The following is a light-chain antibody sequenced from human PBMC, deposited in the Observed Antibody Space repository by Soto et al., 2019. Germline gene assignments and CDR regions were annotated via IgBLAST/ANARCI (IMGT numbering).Light chain of an antibody. Sequence: QSVLTQPASVSGSPGQSITISCTGTSSDVGSYNLVSWYQQHPGKAPKLMIYEVSKRPSGVSDRFSGCKSGNTASLTISGLQAEDEADYYCCSYAGSPYVFGTGTKLTV. J-gene: IGLJ1*01. V-gene: IGLV2-23*02. CDR2: EVS. CDR3: CSYAGSPYV. CDR1: SSDVGSYNL.